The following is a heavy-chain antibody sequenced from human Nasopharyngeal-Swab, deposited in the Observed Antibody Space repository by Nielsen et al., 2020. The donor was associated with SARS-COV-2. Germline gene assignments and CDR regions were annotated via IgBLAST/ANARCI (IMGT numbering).Heavy chain of an antibody. CDR2: VSHGGGT. CDR1: GGSFSGHQ. V-gene: IGHV4-34*01. D-gene: IGHD2-2*01. J-gene: IGHJ6*03. Sequence: SETLSLTCAVYGGSFSGHQWSWVRQPPGKGLEWIGEVSHGGGTNYNPSLKSRVTISVATSKNQFSLKLSSVTAADTAVYYCARGGAGVVPPTVLGLGPYYSYYYMDVWGKGTTVTVSS. CDR3: ARGGAGVVPPTVLGLGPYYSYYYMDV.